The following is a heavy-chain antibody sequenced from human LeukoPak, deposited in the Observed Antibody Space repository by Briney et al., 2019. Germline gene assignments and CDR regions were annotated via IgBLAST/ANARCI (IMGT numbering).Heavy chain of an antibody. CDR3: ARVHYNTAMVDIDY. V-gene: IGHV3-48*03. Sequence: GGSLGLSCAASGFTFSSYEMHWVRQAPGKGLEWISYISSSASTLYYADSVKGRFTISRDNGKNSLYLQMNSLRAEDTAVYYCARVHYNTAMVDIDYWGQGTLVTVSS. J-gene: IGHJ4*02. CDR2: ISSSASTL. D-gene: IGHD5-18*01. CDR1: GFTFSSYE.